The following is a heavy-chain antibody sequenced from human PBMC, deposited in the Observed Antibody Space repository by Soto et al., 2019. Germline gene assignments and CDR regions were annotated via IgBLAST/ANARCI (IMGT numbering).Heavy chain of an antibody. V-gene: IGHV3-23*01. D-gene: IGHD6-19*01. Sequence: EMQLLESGGGLVQPGGSLRLSCAASGFTVSTFPMTWVRQAPGKGVEWVSSISSSGDGSSYADSVKGRFTISRDSSKNMLFLQLSSLRAEDTAVYYCARKVAGSVWGQGTLVTVSS. J-gene: IGHJ4*02. CDR3: ARKVAGSV. CDR1: GFTVSTFP. CDR2: ISSSGDGS.